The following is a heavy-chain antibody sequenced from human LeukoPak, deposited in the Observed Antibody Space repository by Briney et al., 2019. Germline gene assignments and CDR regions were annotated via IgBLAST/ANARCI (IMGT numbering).Heavy chain of an antibody. J-gene: IGHJ5*02. CDR3: ARTSDIGNWFDP. CDR2: ISAYNGNT. D-gene: IGHD3-9*01. Sequence: ASVKVSCKVSGYTLTELSMHWVRQAPGQGLEWMGWISAYNGNTNYAQKLQGRVTMTTDTSTSTAYMELRSLISDDTAVYYCARTSDIGNWFDPWGQGTLVTVSS. V-gene: IGHV1-18*01. CDR1: GYTLTELS.